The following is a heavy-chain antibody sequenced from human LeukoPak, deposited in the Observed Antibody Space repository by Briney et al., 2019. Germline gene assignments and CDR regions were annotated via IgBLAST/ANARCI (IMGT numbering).Heavy chain of an antibody. CDR1: GDSISGYY. J-gene: IGHJ4*02. D-gene: IGHD1-1*01. Sequence: PSETLSLTCSVSGDSISGYYWSWIRQPPGKGLEWIGFIYYRGSTNYSPSLESRVTLSVDTAKNEFSLHLISVTAADTAMYYCARGSTTIAYWGQGALVTVSS. V-gene: IGHV4-59*01. CDR3: ARGSTTIAY. CDR2: IYYRGST.